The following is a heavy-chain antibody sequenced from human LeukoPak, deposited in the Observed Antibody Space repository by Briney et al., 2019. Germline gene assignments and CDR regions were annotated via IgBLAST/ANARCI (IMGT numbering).Heavy chain of an antibody. CDR3: ARRTGGGYNGDGAFDI. J-gene: IGHJ3*02. Sequence: GGSLRLSCAASGFIFSDYYMSWVRQAPGKGLEWVSAISGSGGSTYYADSVKGRFTISRDNSKNTVYLQMNSLRAEDTAVHYCARRTGGGYNGDGAFDIWGQGTMVIVSS. D-gene: IGHD1-1*01. V-gene: IGHV3-23*01. CDR2: ISGSGGST. CDR1: GFIFSDYY.